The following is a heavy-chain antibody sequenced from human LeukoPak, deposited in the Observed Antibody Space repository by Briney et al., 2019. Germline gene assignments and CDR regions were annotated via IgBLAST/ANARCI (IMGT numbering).Heavy chain of an antibody. CDR2: ISGSGSNT. Sequence: GGSLRLSCAASGFTFSSYAMSWVRQAPGKGLEWVSDISGSGSNTYYADSVKGRFTITRDNSKNTLYLQMNSLRAEDTAVYYCAKARGTTGTFCDYWGQGALVTVSS. CDR1: GFTFSSYA. J-gene: IGHJ4*02. V-gene: IGHV3-23*01. CDR3: AKARGTTGTFCDY. D-gene: IGHD1-1*01.